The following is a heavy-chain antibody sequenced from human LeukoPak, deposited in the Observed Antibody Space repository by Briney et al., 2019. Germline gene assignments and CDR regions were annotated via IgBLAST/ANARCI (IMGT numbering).Heavy chain of an antibody. D-gene: IGHD6-19*01. Sequence: GGSLRLSCAASGFTFSSYSMNWVRQAPGKGLEWVSSISSSSSYIYYADSVKGRFTISRDNAKNSLYLQMNSLRAEDTAVYYCARDSVRKAVADDNCYYYGMDVWGQGTTVTVSS. CDR1: GFTFSSYS. J-gene: IGHJ6*02. CDR2: ISSSSSYI. V-gene: IGHV3-21*01. CDR3: ARDSVRKAVADDNCYYYGMDV.